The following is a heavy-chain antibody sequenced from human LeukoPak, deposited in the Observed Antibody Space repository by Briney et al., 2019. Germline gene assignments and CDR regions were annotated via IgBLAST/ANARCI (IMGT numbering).Heavy chain of an antibody. V-gene: IGHV5-51*01. Sequence: GESLKISCKASGYTFTNYWIGWVRQMPGKGLEWMGIIYPGDSDTRYSPSFQGQVTISADKSISTAYLQWSSLKASDTAMYYCARLPYYDSSGYYYVPGFDYWGQGTLVTVSS. CDR3: ARLPYYDSSGYYYVPGFDY. CDR2: IYPGDSDT. J-gene: IGHJ4*02. D-gene: IGHD3-22*01. CDR1: GYTFTNYW.